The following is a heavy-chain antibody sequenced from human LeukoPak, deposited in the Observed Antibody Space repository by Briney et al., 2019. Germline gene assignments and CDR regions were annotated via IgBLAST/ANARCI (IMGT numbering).Heavy chain of an antibody. D-gene: IGHD2-21*02. CDR3: ARLHRIVVVTALHWFDP. CDR1: GYTFTSYG. CDR2: ISAYNGNT. J-gene: IGHJ5*02. V-gene: IGHV1-18*01. Sequence: ASVKVSCKASGYTFTSYGIRWVRQAPGQGLEWMGWISAYNGNTNYAQKLQGRVTMTTDTSTSTAYMELRSLRSDDTAVYYCARLHRIVVVTALHWFDPWGQGTLVTVSS.